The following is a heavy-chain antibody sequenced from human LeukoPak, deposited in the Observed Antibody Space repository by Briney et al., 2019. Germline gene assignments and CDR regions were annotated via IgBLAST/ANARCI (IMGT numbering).Heavy chain of an antibody. V-gene: IGHV1-2*02. D-gene: IGHD2-15*01. CDR3: ARAVVVLLEGWYFDY. CDR2: INPNSGGT. CDR1: GYTFTGYY. Sequence: ASVKVSCKASGYTFTGYYMHWVRQAPGQGLEWMGWINPNSGGTNYAQKFQGRVTITTDESTSTAYMELSSLRSEDTAVYYCARAVVVLLEGWYFDYWGQGTLVTVSS. J-gene: IGHJ4*02.